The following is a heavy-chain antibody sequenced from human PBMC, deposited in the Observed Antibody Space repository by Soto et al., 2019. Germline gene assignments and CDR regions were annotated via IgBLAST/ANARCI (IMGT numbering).Heavy chain of an antibody. Sequence: QEQLVQSGAEVKKPGASVKVSCKTSGYTFTDYDINWVRQATGQGLEWIGWMNPNSGETGYAQKFQGRVTMTRSASLSTAYLELSSLISKDTAVYYCARVAVAARPRWYNWFDPWGQGTLVTVSS. V-gene: IGHV1-8*01. J-gene: IGHJ5*02. CDR2: MNPNSGET. CDR1: GYTFTDYD. D-gene: IGHD2-15*01. CDR3: ARVAVAARPRWYNWFDP.